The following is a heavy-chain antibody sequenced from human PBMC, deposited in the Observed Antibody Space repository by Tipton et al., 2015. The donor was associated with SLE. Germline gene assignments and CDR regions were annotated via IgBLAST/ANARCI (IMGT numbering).Heavy chain of an antibody. J-gene: IGHJ3*02. D-gene: IGHD6-13*01. CDR3: ATVRPGSSSWYQDAFDI. CDR1: GGSISSYY. CDR2: INHSGST. V-gene: IGHV4-59*01. Sequence: TLSLTCTVSGGSISSYYWSWIRQPPGKGLEWIGEINHSGSTNYNPSLKSRVTISVDTSKNQFSLKLRSEDTAVYYCATVRPGSSSWYQDAFDIWGQGTMVTVSS.